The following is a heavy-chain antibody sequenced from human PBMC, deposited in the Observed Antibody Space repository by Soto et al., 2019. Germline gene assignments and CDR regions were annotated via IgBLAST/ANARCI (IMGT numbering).Heavy chain of an antibody. CDR2: IYPGDSDT. V-gene: IGHV5-51*01. J-gene: IGHJ3*02. CDR1: GYSFTSYW. CDR3: AITSGSYFSDGSGDAFDI. D-gene: IGHD1-26*01. Sequence: LGESLKISCKGSGYSFTSYWIGWVRQMPGKGLEWMGIIYPGDSDTRYSPSFQGQVTISADKSISTAYLQWSSLKASDTAMYYCAITSGSYFSDGSGDAFDIWGQGTMVTVSS.